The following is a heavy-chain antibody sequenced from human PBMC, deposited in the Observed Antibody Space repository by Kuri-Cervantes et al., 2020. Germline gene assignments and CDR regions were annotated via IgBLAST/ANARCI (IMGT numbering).Heavy chain of an antibody. CDR3: ARDRGDDWALVGH. V-gene: IGHV3-48*02. J-gene: IGHJ4*02. D-gene: IGHD3-9*01. Sequence: RGSLRLSCTASGFTFSSSSMNWVRQAPGKGLEWLSYISTSGTTIYYADSVKGRFTISRDNAKNSLYLQMNSLRDEDTAPYYCARDRGDDWALVGHWGQGTLVTVSS. CDR2: ISTSGTTI. CDR1: GFTFSSSS.